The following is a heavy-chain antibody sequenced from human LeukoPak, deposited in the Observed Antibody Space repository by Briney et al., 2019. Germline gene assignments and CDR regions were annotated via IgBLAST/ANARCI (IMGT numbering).Heavy chain of an antibody. CDR3: ARDDSDYDYYFDY. CDR2: INPNSGGT. D-gene: IGHD5-12*01. CDR1: GYTFTGYY. V-gene: IGHV1-2*06. Sequence: ASVKVSCKASGYTFTGYYMHWVRQAPGQGLEWMGRINPNSGGTNYAQKFQGRVTMTRDTSISTAYMELSRLRSDDTAVYYCARDDSDYDYYFDYWGQGTLVTVSS. J-gene: IGHJ4*02.